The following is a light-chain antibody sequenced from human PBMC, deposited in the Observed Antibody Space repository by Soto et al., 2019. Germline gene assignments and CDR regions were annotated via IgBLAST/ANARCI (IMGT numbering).Light chain of an antibody. J-gene: IGKJ1*01. CDR2: DAS. CDR3: QQRSNWPRR. Sequence: EIVLTQSPATLALSPAERATLFCRASQSVRSSLAWHQHQPGQAHTLLIFDASNRATGIPPMFSGSGSRTDFTLTINSLEPEDFVVNYCQQRSNWPRRLGQGSKVDTK. CDR1: QSVRSS. V-gene: IGKV3-11*01.